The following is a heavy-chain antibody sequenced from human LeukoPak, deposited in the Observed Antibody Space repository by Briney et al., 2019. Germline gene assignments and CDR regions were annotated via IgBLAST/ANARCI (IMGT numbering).Heavy chain of an antibody. D-gene: IGHD2-2*01. V-gene: IGHV3-48*04. CDR1: GFTFSSCS. CDR3: AKYAGSSALDY. J-gene: IGHJ4*02. CDR2: ISTSSGTI. Sequence: GGSLRLSCAASGFTFSSCSMNWVRQAPGKGLEWVSYISTSSGTIYYADSVKGRFTISRDNAKNSLYLQMNSLRAEDTAVYYCAKYAGSSALDYWGQGTLVTVSS.